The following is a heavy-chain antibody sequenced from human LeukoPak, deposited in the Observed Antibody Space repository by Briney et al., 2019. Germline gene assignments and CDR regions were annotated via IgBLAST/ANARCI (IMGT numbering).Heavy chain of an antibody. D-gene: IGHD3-10*01. J-gene: IGHJ5*02. CDR2: IYYSGST. V-gene: IGHV4-59*08. CDR3: ASQSRRLLWFGELAWFDP. Sequence: SETLSLTCTVSGGSISSYYWSCVRQPPGKGLEWIGYIYYSGSTNYNPSLKSRATISVDTSKNQFSLKLSSVAAADTSVYYCASQSRRLLWFGELAWFDPWGQGTLVTVSS. CDR1: GGSISSYY.